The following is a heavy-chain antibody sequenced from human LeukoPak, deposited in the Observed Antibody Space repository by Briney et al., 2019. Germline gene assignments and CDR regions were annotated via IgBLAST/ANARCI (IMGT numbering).Heavy chain of an antibody. D-gene: IGHD5-12*01. V-gene: IGHV3-7*01. CDR2: IKQDGSEK. Sequence: PGGSLRLSCAASGFTFSSYWMSWVRQAPGKGLEWVANIKQDGSEKYYVDSVKGRFTISRDNAKNSLYLQMNSLRAEDTAVYYCARDTYSGPRDAFDIWGQGTMVTVSS. CDR3: ARDTYSGPRDAFDI. CDR1: GFTFSSYW. J-gene: IGHJ3*02.